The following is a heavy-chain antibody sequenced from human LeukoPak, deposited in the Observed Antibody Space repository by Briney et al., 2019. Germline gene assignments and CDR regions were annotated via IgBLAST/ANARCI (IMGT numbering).Heavy chain of an antibody. CDR3: ASRGSWKGYYFDY. CDR2: ISPSGGST. CDR1: GYTFTSNY. D-gene: IGHD2-15*01. Sequence: ASVKVSCKAFGYTFTSNYMHWVRQAPGQGPEWMGVISPSGGSTTYAQKFQGRVTLTRDMSTSTDYLELSSLRSEDTAVYYCASRGSWKGYYFDYWGQGTLVTVSS. J-gene: IGHJ4*02. V-gene: IGHV1-46*01.